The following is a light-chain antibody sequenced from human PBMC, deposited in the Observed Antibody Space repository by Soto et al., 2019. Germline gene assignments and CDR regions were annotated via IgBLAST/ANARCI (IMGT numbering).Light chain of an antibody. CDR1: SSDVGAYNY. J-gene: IGLJ3*02. CDR2: EVS. V-gene: IGLV2-14*01. CDR3: SSYTSSSTWV. Sequence: QSALTQPASVSGSPGQSITISCTGTSSDVGAYNYVSWYQQHPGKAPKVMIYEVSNRPSGVSNRLSGSKSGNTASLTISGLQAEDEADYYCSSYTSSSTWVFGGGTKVTVL.